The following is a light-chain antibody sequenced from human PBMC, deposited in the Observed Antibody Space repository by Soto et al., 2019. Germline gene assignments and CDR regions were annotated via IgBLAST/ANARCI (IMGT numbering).Light chain of an antibody. Sequence: EIVLTQSPGTLSLSPGERATLSCRASQSVSSSDLAWYQQKPGQAPRLLIFGASSRDTGIPDSFSGSGSGTDFTLTISRLEPEDFAVYYCQHYETFGQGTKVEVK. CDR3: QHYET. J-gene: IGKJ1*01. CDR2: GAS. CDR1: QSVSSSD. V-gene: IGKV3-20*01.